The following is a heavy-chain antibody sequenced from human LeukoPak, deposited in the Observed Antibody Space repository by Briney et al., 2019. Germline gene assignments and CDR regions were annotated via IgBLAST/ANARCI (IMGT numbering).Heavy chain of an antibody. Sequence: GGSLRLSCAASGFSFSGHWMHWARQLPGKGLVWVSRISPTGSTTSYADSVKGRFTISRDNSKNTLYLQMNSLRAEDTAVYYCARDRGVIAAAGTFGYWGQGTLVTVSS. CDR3: ARDRGVIAAAGTFGY. D-gene: IGHD6-13*01. V-gene: IGHV3-74*01. CDR1: GFSFSGHW. CDR2: ISPTGSTT. J-gene: IGHJ4*02.